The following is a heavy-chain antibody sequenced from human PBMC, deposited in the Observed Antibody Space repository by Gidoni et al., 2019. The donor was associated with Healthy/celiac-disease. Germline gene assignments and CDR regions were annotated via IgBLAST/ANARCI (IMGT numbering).Heavy chain of an antibody. V-gene: IGHV3-43*02. D-gene: IGHD3-9*01. J-gene: IGHJ6*02. Sequence: EVQLVESGGGVVQPGGSLRLSGAASGSAFADYAMHWVRQAPWKGLEWVSLISGDGGSTYYADSVKGRFTISRDNSKNSLDLQMNSLRTEDTALYYCAKDMKRYFDWLPYYYYGMDVWGQGTTVTVSS. CDR2: ISGDGGST. CDR3: AKDMKRYFDWLPYYYYGMDV. CDR1: GSAFADYA.